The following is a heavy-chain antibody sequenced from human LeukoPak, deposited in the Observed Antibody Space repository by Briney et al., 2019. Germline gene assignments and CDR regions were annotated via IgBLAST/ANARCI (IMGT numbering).Heavy chain of an antibody. J-gene: IGHJ4*02. V-gene: IGHV3-30-3*01. CDR1: GFTFSSYA. D-gene: IGHD1-1*01. CDR2: ISYDGSNK. CDR3: ASGTGAIPY. Sequence: PGGSLRLSCAASGFTFSSYAMHWVRQAPGKGLERVAVISYDGSNKYYADSVKGRFTISRDNSKNTLYLQMNSLRAEDTAVYYCASGTGAIPYWGQGTLVTVSS.